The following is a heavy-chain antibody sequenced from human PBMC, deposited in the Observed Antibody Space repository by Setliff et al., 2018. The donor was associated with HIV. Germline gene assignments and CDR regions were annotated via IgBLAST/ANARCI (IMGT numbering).Heavy chain of an antibody. J-gene: IGHJ5*02. Sequence: LSLTCGVSGDSITGSFYWAWIRQPPGKGLEWIANIYPSGSIWPSGTSNYNPSLKGRVTISLDMSQNQFSLKVNSVTAADTAVYHCAREREAWSAYDSWGQGTLVTVSS. CDR2: IWPSGTS. CDR3: AREREAWSAYDS. V-gene: IGHV4-38-2*02. D-gene: IGHD3-3*01. CDR1: GDSITGSFY.